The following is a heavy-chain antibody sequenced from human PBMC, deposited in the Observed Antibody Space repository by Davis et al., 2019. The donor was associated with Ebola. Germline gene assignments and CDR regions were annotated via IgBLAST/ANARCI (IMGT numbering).Heavy chain of an antibody. J-gene: IGHJ4*02. V-gene: IGHV3-33*06. CDR3: AKDLYGDYDLDY. Sequence: GGSLRLSCAASGFTFSSYGMHWVRQAPGKGLEWVAVIWYDGSNKYYADSVKGRFTISRDNSKITLYLQMTSLRAEDTALYYCAKDLYGDYDLDYWGQGTLVTVSS. D-gene: IGHD2-21*02. CDR1: GFTFSSYG. CDR2: IWYDGSNK.